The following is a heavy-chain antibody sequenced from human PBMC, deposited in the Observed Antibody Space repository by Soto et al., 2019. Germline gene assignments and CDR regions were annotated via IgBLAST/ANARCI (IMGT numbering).Heavy chain of an antibody. D-gene: IGHD1-26*01. Sequence: SETLSLTCSLSGDSVSRGAYYWSWIRQPPGKGLEWIGYVYYSGSTSYNPSLETGVTISVDTSKNPFSLKLTSVTPAVTAIYYCARVKRSTSRLDPWGQGTLVTVSS. CDR2: VYYSGST. J-gene: IGHJ5*02. V-gene: IGHV4-61*08. CDR3: ARVKRSTSRLDP. CDR1: GDSVSRGAYY.